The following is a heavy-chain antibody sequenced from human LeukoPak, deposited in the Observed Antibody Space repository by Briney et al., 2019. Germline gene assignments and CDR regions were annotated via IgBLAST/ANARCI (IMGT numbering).Heavy chain of an antibody. V-gene: IGHV3-30*04. CDR1: GFNFSSYA. J-gene: IGHJ6*03. Sequence: GGSLRLSCAASGFNFSSYAMHWVRQAPGKGLEWVAVISYDGSNKYDADSVKGRFTISRDNSKNTLYLQMNSLRAEDTAVYYCARGGVGDIKGYYYYYMDVWGKGTTVTVSS. CDR2: ISYDGSNK. CDR3: ARGGVGDIKGYYYYYMDV. D-gene: IGHD5-12*01.